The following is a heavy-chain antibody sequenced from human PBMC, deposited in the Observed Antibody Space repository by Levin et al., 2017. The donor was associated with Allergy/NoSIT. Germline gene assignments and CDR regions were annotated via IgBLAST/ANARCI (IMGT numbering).Heavy chain of an antibody. J-gene: IGHJ5*02. CDR3: ARGGGRAAAGSRDWFDP. Sequence: SETLSLTCTVSGGSISSYYWSWIRQPPGKGLEWIGYIYYSGSTNYNPSLKSRVTISVDTSKNQFSLKLSSVTAADTAVYYCARGGGRAAAGSRDWFDPWGQGTLVTVSS. CDR2: IYYSGST. V-gene: IGHV4-59*01. CDR1: GGSISSYY. D-gene: IGHD6-13*01.